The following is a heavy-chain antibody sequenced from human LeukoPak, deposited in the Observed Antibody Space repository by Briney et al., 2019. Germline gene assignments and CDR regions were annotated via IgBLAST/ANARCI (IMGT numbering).Heavy chain of an antibody. CDR2: ISPSGDTT. V-gene: IGHV3-23*01. CDR1: GFTFSNHG. Sequence: GGSLRLSCAASGFTFSNHGMNWVRQAPGKGLEWVSGISPSGDTTYYADSVKGRFTISRDNSKNTLYLEVISLTAEDTAVYYCAKDDAWLRFGEWSQGTLVTVSS. D-gene: IGHD3-10*01. J-gene: IGHJ4*02. CDR3: AKDDAWLRFGE.